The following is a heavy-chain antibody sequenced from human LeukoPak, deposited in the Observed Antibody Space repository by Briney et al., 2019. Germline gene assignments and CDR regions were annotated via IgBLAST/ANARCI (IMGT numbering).Heavy chain of an antibody. V-gene: IGHV3-11*01. J-gene: IGHJ5*02. D-gene: IGHD3-10*01. CDR1: GFTFSDYY. CDR3: ARDATPVRGVIGNWFDP. Sequence: GGSLRLSCAASGFTFSDYYMSWIRQAPGKGLEWVSYISSSGSTIYYADSVKGRFTISRDNAKNSLYLQMNSLRAEDTAVYYCARDATPVRGVIGNWFDPWAREPWSPSPQ. CDR2: ISSSGSTI.